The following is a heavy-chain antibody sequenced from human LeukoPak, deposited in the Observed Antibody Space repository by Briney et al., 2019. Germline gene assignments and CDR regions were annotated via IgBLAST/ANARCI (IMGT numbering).Heavy chain of an antibody. D-gene: IGHD6-6*01. Sequence: NPSETLSLTCTVSGGSISSYYWSWIRQPPGKGLEWIGYIYYSGSTNYNPSLKSRVTISVDTSKNQFSLKLSSVTAADTAVYYCARGRAARPWYYYYMDVWGKGTTVTVSS. CDR1: GGSISSYY. CDR2: IYYSGST. J-gene: IGHJ6*03. V-gene: IGHV4-59*01. CDR3: ARGRAARPWYYYYMDV.